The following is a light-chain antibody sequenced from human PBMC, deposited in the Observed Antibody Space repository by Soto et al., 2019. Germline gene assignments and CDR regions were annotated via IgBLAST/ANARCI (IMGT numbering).Light chain of an antibody. CDR2: DTS. V-gene: IGKV3-11*01. Sequence: EIVLTQSPATLSLSPGERATLSCRASQSVRNYLAWYQQRRGQAPRLLVYDTSNRATGSPARFSGSGSETDFTLTISRLEPEDFAGYYCQQRSNWPLTFGGGTKVEIK. J-gene: IGKJ4*01. CDR1: QSVRNY. CDR3: QQRSNWPLT.